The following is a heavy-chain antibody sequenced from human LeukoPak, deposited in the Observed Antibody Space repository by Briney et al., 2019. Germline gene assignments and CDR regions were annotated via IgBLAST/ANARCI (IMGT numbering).Heavy chain of an antibody. Sequence: SETLSLTCSVSGGSIRSYYWTWIRQPPGKRLEWIGYIYYSGYTNYNPSLKSRVTISVDTSKNQFSLKLSSVSAADTAVYYCARVYYSRSYDYWYFDLWGRGTLVTVSS. J-gene: IGHJ2*01. CDR2: IYYSGYT. D-gene: IGHD6-13*01. V-gene: IGHV4-59*01. CDR3: ARVYYSRSYDYWYFDL. CDR1: GGSIRSYY.